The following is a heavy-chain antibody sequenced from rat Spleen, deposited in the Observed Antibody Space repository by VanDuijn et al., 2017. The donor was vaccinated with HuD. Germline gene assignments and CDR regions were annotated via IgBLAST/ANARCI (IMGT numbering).Heavy chain of an antibody. CDR2: INSAGST. J-gene: IGHJ3*01. Sequence: EVQLQESGPGLVKPSQSLSLTCSVTGHSITSSYRWNWIRKFPGNRLEWMGYINSAGSTTYNPSLRSRIPITRDTSKNQFFLQVNSVTADDTSTYYCARSEGVHYNLPFASWGQGTLVTVSS. V-gene: IGHV3-3*01. CDR3: ARSEGVHYNLPFAS. CDR1: GHSITSSYR. D-gene: IGHD1-11*01.